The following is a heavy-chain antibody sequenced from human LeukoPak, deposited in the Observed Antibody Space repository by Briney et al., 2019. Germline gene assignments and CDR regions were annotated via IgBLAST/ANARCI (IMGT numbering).Heavy chain of an antibody. J-gene: IGHJ4*02. D-gene: IGHD3-16*01. V-gene: IGHV3-66*01. CDR1: GFTFSSYW. Sequence: PGGSLRLSCAGSGFTFSSYWMNWVRQAPGKGLEWVSVIYSGGSTYYADSVKGRFTISRDNSKNTLYLQMNSLRAEDTAMYYCASGGRMPFQFDYWGQGTLVTVSS. CDR2: IYSGGST. CDR3: ASGGRMPFQFDY.